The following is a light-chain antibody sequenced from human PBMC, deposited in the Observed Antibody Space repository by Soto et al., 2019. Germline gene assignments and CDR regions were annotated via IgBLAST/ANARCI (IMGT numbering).Light chain of an antibody. J-gene: IGKJ1*01. CDR2: SGS. CDR3: MQALQITWT. CDR1: QSLLHSNGYNY. Sequence: DIVMTQSPLSLPVTPGEPASISCRSSQSLLHSNGYNYLDWYLQKPGQSPQLLIYSGSNRASGVPDRFSGSGSGTDFTLKISRVEAEDVGVYYCMQALQITWTFGQGTKVEIK. V-gene: IGKV2-28*01.